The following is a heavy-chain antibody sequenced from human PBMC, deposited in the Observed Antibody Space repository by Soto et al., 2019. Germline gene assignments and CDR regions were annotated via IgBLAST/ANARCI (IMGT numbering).Heavy chain of an antibody. Sequence: ASVKVSCKDSGYTFTGYYMHWVRQAPGQGLEWMGWINPNSGGTNYAQKFQGWVTMTRDTSISTAYMKLSRLRSDDTAVYYCAREDLGYCSGGSCYSGYYYGMDVWGQGTTVTVSS. D-gene: IGHD2-15*01. J-gene: IGHJ6*02. CDR1: GYTFTGYY. V-gene: IGHV1-2*04. CDR2: INPNSGGT. CDR3: AREDLGYCSGGSCYSGYYYGMDV.